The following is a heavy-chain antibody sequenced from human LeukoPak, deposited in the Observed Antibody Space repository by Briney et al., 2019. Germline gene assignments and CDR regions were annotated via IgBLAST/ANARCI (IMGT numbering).Heavy chain of an antibody. V-gene: IGHV3-23*01. CDR2: TNSGGTST. Sequence: GGCLRLSCAASGFTFSDYYMSWVRQAPGKWLEWISTTNSGGTSTYYAESVKGRFTISRDNPKNTLYLQMSSLRVEDTAVYYCAKQSYARSLGEGGPGTLVSVSS. D-gene: IGHD2-8*01. CDR3: AKQSYARSLGE. CDR1: GFTFSDYY. J-gene: IGHJ4*02.